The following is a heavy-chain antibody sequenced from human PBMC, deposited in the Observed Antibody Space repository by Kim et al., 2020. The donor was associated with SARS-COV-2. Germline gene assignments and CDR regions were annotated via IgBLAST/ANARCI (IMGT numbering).Heavy chain of an antibody. CDR3: ARDPFSITIFGVVITDAFDI. CDR2: IYYSGST. Sequence: SETLSLTCTVSGGSISSGDYYWSWIRQPPRKGLEWIGYIYYSGSTYYNPSLKSRVTISVDTSKNQFSLKLSSVTAADTAVYYCARDPFSITIFGVVITDAFDIWGQGTIVTVSS. V-gene: IGHV4-30-4*01. CDR1: GGSISSGDYY. D-gene: IGHD3-3*01. J-gene: IGHJ3*02.